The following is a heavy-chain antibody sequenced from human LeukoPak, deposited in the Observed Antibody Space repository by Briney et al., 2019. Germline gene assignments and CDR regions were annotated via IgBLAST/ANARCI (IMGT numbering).Heavy chain of an antibody. CDR3: ARGGITIFGVVIWGEY. V-gene: IGHV1-2*06. J-gene: IGHJ4*02. D-gene: IGHD3-3*01. CDR1: GYTFTGYY. Sequence: ASVKVSCKASGYTFTGYYMHWVRQASGQGLEWMGRINPNSGGTNYAQKFQGRVTMTRDTSISTAYMELSRLRSDDTAVYHCARGGITIFGVVIWGEYWGQGTLVTVSS. CDR2: INPNSGGT.